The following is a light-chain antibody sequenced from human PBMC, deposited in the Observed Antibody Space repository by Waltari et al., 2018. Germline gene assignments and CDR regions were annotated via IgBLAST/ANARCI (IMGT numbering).Light chain of an antibody. J-gene: IGLJ2*01. CDR1: RPRSHY. V-gene: IGLV3-19*01. CDR2: GKN. CDR3: NSRDRSGNYLGV. Sequence: SSELTQDPAVSVALGQTVRLTFQGDRPRSHYANWSQQKAGQAPVLVIYGKNSRPSGIPDRFSGSTSGNTASLTITGAQAEDEADYYCNSRDRSGNYLGVFGGGTKLTVL.